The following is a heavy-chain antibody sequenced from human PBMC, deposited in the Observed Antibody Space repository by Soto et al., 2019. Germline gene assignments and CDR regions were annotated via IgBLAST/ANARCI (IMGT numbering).Heavy chain of an antibody. CDR3: ARGRQDSSGYYSSLDY. D-gene: IGHD3-22*01. J-gene: IGHJ4*02. V-gene: IGHV4-59*01. CDR2: IYYSGST. CDR1: GGSISSYY. Sequence: PSETLSLTCTVSGGSISSYYWSWIRQPPGKGLEWIGYIYYSGSTNYNPSLKSRVTISVDTSKNQFSLKLSSVTAADTAVYYCARGRQDSSGYYSSLDYWGQGTLVTVSS.